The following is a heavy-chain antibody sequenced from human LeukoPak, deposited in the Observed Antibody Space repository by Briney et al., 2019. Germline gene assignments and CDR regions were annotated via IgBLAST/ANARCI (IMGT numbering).Heavy chain of an antibody. V-gene: IGHV4-39*07. Sequence: SETLSLTCTVSGGSLSTNSYYWAWIRQPPGKGLEWIGSIYHSGSTYYNPSLKSRVTISVDTSKNQFSLKLSSVTAADTAVYYCARAYDYGDMGDWFDPWGQGTLVTVSS. CDR2: IYHSGST. D-gene: IGHD4-17*01. CDR3: ARAYDYGDMGDWFDP. CDR1: GGSLSTNSYY. J-gene: IGHJ5*02.